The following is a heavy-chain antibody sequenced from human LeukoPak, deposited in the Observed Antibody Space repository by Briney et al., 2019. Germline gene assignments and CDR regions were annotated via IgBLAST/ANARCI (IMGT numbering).Heavy chain of an antibody. D-gene: IGHD2-2*01. CDR2: IYYGGSA. Sequence: SETLSLTCTVSGGSFSGYHWNWIRQPPGKGLEWMGEIYYGGSANYNPSLKSRVTISLDTSKKQFSLNMRSVTAADTAVYYCASYAGGLGGGGYWGQGTLVTVSS. V-gene: IGHV4-59*08. CDR1: GGSFSGYH. J-gene: IGHJ4*02. CDR3: ASYAGGLGGGGY.